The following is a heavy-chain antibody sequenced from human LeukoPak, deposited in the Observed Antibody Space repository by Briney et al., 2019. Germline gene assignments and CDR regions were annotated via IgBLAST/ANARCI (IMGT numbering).Heavy chain of an antibody. J-gene: IGHJ3*02. D-gene: IGHD3-9*01. CDR3: ARRRYYDILTGYSTYHDAFDI. CDR2: IYPGDSDT. V-gene: IGHV5-51*01. Sequence: GESLKISCKGSGYSFTSYWIGWVRQMPGKGLEWMGIIYPGDSDTRYSPSFQGQVTISADKSISTAYLQWSSLKASDTAMYSCARRRYYDILTGYSTYHDAFDIWGQGTMVTVSS. CDR1: GYSFTSYW.